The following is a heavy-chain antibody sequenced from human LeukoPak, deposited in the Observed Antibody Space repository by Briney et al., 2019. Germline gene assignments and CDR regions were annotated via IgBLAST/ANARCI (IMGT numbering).Heavy chain of an antibody. CDR3: ARDGDSSGYPGRDY. CDR2: ISAYNDNT. Sequence: ASEKVSCKASGYTFTSYGVSWVRQAPGQGLEWMGWISAYNDNTNYAQKLQGRVTMTTDTSTSTAYMELRSLRSDDTAVYYCARDGDSSGYPGRDYWGQGTLVTVSS. CDR1: GYTFTSYG. D-gene: IGHD6-19*01. J-gene: IGHJ4*02. V-gene: IGHV1-18*01.